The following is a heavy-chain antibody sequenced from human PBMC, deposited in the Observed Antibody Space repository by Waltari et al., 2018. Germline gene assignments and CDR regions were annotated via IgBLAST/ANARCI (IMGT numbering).Heavy chain of an antibody. V-gene: IGHV4-34*01. J-gene: IGHJ4*02. Sequence: QVQLQQWGAGLLKPSETLSLTCAVYGGSFSGYYWSWIRQPPGKGLEWIGKINHSGSTNYNPSLKSRVTISVDTSKNQFSLKLSSVTAADTAVYYCARKRWFDYWGQGTLVTVSS. CDR1: GGSFSGYY. CDR2: INHSGST. D-gene: IGHD2-15*01. CDR3: ARKRWFDY.